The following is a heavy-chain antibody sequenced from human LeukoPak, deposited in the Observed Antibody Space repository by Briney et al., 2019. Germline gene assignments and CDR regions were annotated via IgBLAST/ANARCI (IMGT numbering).Heavy chain of an antibody. CDR1: GFTFSDYY. CDR3: ASGYYDSSGSLLEKFDY. CDR2: ISSSGSTI. V-gene: IGHV3-11*01. J-gene: IGHJ4*02. D-gene: IGHD3-22*01. Sequence: GGSLRLSCAASGFTFSDYYMSWIRQAPGKGLEWVSYISSSGSTIYYADSVKGRFTISRDNAKNSLYLQMNSLRAEDTAVYYCASGYYDSSGSLLEKFDYWGQGTLVTVSS.